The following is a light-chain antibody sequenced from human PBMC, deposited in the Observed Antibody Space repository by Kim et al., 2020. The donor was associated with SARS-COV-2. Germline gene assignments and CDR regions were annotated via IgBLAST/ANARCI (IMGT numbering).Light chain of an antibody. Sequence: ALGQTVRITCQGDSLRTYYASWYQQKPGQAPTLVIYGKNNRPSGIPDRFSGSSSGNTASLTVTGAQAVDEGDYYFNSRDNSGDHVVFGGGTQLTVL. J-gene: IGLJ2*01. CDR3: NSRDNSGDHVV. CDR2: GKN. V-gene: IGLV3-19*01. CDR1: SLRTYY.